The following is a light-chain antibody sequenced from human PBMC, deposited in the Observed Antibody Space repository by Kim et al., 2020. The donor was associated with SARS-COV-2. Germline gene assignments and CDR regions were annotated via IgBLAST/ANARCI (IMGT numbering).Light chain of an antibody. Sequence: GQSVTISCTGTSRDVGGYNYVSWYQHHPGKAPKLMIYEVSKRPPGVPDRFSGSKSGNTASLTVSGLQAEDEADYYCSSYVGNNNFVFGRGTQLTVL. J-gene: IGLJ2*01. CDR2: EVS. CDR3: SSYVGNNNFV. V-gene: IGLV2-8*01. CDR1: SRDVGGYNY.